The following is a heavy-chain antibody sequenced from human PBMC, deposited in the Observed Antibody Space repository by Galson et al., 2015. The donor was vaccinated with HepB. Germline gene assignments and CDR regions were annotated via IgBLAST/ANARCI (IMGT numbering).Heavy chain of an antibody. Sequence: VKVSCKASGGTFSTYAISWVRQAPGHGLEWMGGITPLFGTANYAQKFQGRVTITADESTSTAYMELSSLRSEDTAVYYCAGGYCSSTSCYNYYYGMDVWGQGTTVTVSS. CDR2: ITPLFGTA. CDR3: AGGYCSSTSCYNYYYGMDV. D-gene: IGHD2-2*01. CDR1: GGTFSTYA. J-gene: IGHJ6*02. V-gene: IGHV1-69*13.